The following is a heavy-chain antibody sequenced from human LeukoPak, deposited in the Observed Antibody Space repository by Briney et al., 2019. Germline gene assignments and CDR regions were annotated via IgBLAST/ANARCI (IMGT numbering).Heavy chain of an antibody. Sequence: SETLSLTCTVSGGSISSYYWSWIRQPPGKGLEWIGYIYYSGSTNYNPSLKSRVTISVDTSKNQFSLKLSSVTAADTAVYYCARDGSAAGMDYWGQGTLVTVFS. D-gene: IGHD6-13*01. V-gene: IGHV4-59*01. J-gene: IGHJ4*02. CDR2: IYYSGST. CDR1: GGSISSYY. CDR3: ARDGSAAGMDY.